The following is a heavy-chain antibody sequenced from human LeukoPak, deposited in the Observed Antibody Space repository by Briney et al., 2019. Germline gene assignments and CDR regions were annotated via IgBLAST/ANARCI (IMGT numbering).Heavy chain of an antibody. J-gene: IGHJ5*02. Sequence: PSETLSLTCTVSGGSISSGGYYWSWIRQYPGKGLEWIGYIYSSGSTHYNPSLKSRLTMSVVTSKNQFSLDLSSVTAADTAVYYCARDRDGYNSIDPWGQGILVTVSS. CDR1: GGSISSGGYY. CDR2: IYSSGST. CDR3: ARDRDGYNSIDP. D-gene: IGHD5-24*01. V-gene: IGHV4-31*03.